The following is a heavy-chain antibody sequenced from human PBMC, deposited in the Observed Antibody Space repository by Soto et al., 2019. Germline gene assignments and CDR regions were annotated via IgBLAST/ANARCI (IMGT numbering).Heavy chain of an antibody. J-gene: IGHJ3*02. Sequence: QLHLVQSGAVVKKPGASVTVSCSASGSPVTAYYMHWVRQAPGRGLEWMGGINPATGAAKYTLAFLGRVTRTRDTSTSTVFMDVSGLTSEDTAVCYCARGGGVGVAGSAAFDMWGQGTLVTVSS. D-gene: IGHD3-3*01. CDR2: INPATGAA. CDR3: ARGGGVGVAGSAAFDM. V-gene: IGHV1-2*02. CDR1: GSPVTAYY.